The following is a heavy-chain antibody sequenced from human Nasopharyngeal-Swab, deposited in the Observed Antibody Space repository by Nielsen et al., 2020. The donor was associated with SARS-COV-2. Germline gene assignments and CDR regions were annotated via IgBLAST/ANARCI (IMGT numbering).Heavy chain of an antibody. V-gene: IGHV3-73*01. CDR1: GFTFSDSA. CDR2: VSSNGNNYAT. J-gene: IGHJ4*02. D-gene: IGHD2-15*01. CDR3: TRCGGGCYSGRDY. Sequence: GSSLKISCAASGFTFSDSAIHWVRQASGKGLEWVGRVSSNGNNYATEYSASVKGRFIIFRDDPTNTAYLQMNSLKTEDTAMYHCTRCGGGCYSGRDYWGQGTLVTVSS.